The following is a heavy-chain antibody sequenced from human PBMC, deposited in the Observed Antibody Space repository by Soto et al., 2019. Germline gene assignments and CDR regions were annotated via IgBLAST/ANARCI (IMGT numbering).Heavy chain of an antibody. CDR1: GGSISSYY. CDR2: IYTSGST. D-gene: IGHD1-26*01. Sequence: QVQLQESGPGLVKPSETLSLTCTVSGGSISSYYWSWIRQPAGKGLEWIGRIYTSGSTNYNPSLKSRVTMAVDTSKNQFSLKLSSVTAADTAVYYCARDLVGASHDWFDPWGQGTLVTVSS. CDR3: ARDLVGASHDWFDP. V-gene: IGHV4-4*07. J-gene: IGHJ5*02.